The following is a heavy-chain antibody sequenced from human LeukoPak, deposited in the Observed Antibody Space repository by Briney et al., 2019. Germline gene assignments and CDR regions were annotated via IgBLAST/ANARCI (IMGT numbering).Heavy chain of an antibody. Sequence: GGSLRLSCTASGSIFSTYSMNWVRQAPGKGLEWVSYVSSSGATIYYADSVKGRLTISRDNAMYSLYLQMNSLSAEDTAVYYCARGGLGSWTFDSWGQGTLVTVSS. CDR1: GSIFSTYS. CDR2: VSSSGATI. J-gene: IGHJ4*02. CDR3: ARGGLGSWTFDS. V-gene: IGHV3-48*04. D-gene: IGHD1-26*01.